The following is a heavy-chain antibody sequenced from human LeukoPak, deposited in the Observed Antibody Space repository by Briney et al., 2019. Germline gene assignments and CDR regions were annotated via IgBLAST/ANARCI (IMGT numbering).Heavy chain of an antibody. J-gene: IGHJ4*02. CDR2: IYYSGST. CDR1: GGSISSSSYY. CDR3: ARSLGYCSGGSCYFDY. Sequence: SETLSPTCTVSGGSISSSSYYWGWIRQPPGKGLEWIGSIYYSGSTYYNPSLKSRVTISVDTSKNQFSLKLSSVTAADTAVYYCARSLGYCSGGSCYFDYWGQGTLVTVSS. D-gene: IGHD2-15*01. V-gene: IGHV4-39*01.